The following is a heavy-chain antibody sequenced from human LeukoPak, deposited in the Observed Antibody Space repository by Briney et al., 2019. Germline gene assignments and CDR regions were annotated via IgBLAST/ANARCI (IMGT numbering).Heavy chain of an antibody. CDR3: ARGRLYGSGSYYPSRRNWFDP. Sequence: SETLSLTCAVYGGSFSGYYWCWIRQPPGKGLEWIGEINHSGSTNYNPSLKSRVTISVDTSKNQFSLKLSSVTAADTAVYYCARGRLYGSGSYYPSRRNWFDPWGQGTLVTVSS. D-gene: IGHD3-10*01. CDR1: GGSFSGYY. CDR2: INHSGST. J-gene: IGHJ5*02. V-gene: IGHV4-34*01.